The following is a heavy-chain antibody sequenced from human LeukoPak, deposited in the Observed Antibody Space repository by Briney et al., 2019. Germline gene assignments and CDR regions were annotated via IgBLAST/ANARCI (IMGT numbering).Heavy chain of an antibody. J-gene: IGHJ6*03. CDR2: ISGSGGST. CDR1: GFTFSIYA. CDR3: AKARARGWYLSGTSMDV. V-gene: IGHV3-23*01. D-gene: IGHD6-19*01. Sequence: PGGSLRLSCAASGFTFSIYAMRWVRQAPGKGLEWVSAISGSGGSTYYAYSVKGRFTISRDNSKNTLYLQMNSLRAEDTAVYYCAKARARGWYLSGTSMDVWGKGTTVTVSS.